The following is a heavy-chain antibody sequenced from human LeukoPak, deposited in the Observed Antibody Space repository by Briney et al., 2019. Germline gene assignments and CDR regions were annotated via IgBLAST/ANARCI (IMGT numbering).Heavy chain of an antibody. Sequence: GGSLRLSCAASGFTFDDYAMHWVRQAPGKGLEWVSLISGDGGSTYYADSVKGRFTISRDNAKKSLYLQMNSLRAEDTAVYYCASGFLGDFWSGHFWGQGTLVTVSS. V-gene: IGHV3-43*02. CDR2: ISGDGGST. D-gene: IGHD3-3*01. J-gene: IGHJ4*02. CDR3: ASGFLGDFWSGHF. CDR1: GFTFDDYA.